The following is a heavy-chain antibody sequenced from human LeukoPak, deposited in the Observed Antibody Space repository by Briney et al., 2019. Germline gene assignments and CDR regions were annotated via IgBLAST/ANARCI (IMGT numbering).Heavy chain of an antibody. CDR3: FLRVGATGFDY. D-gene: IGHD1-26*01. CDR1: GGSISSSSYY. CDR2: IYYSGST. J-gene: IGHJ4*02. V-gene: IGHV4-39*01. Sequence: SETLSLTCTVSGGSISSSSYYWGWIRQPPGKGLEWIGSIYYSGSTYYNPSLKSRVTISVDTSKNQSSLKLSSVTAADTAVYYCFLRVGATGFDYWGQGTLVTVSS.